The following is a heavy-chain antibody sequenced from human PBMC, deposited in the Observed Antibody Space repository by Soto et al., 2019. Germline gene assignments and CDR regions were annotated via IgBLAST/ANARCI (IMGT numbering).Heavy chain of an antibody. CDR3: AKLGDYGYYFDY. J-gene: IGHJ4*02. CDR1: GFTFSSYA. V-gene: IGHV3-23*01. CDR2: ISGSGGST. D-gene: IGHD4-17*01. Sequence: GGSLRLSCAASGFTFSSYAMSWVRQAPGKGLEWVSAISGSGGSTYYADSVKGRSTISRDNSKNTLYLQMNSLRAEDTAVYYCAKLGDYGYYFDYWGQGTLVTVSS.